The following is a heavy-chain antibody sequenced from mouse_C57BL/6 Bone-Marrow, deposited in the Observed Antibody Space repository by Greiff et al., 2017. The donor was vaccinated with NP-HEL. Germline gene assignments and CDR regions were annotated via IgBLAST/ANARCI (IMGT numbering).Heavy chain of an antibody. D-gene: IGHD1-1*01. CDR3: SRCCYGSSPRY. J-gene: IGHJ2*01. V-gene: IGHV1-64*01. Sequence: QVQLQQPGAELVKPGASVKLSCKASGYTFTSYWMHWVKQRPGQGLEWIGMIHPNSGSTNYNEKFKSKATLTVDKSSSTAYMQLSSLTSEDAAVYYCSRCCYGSSPRYWGQGTTLTVSS. CDR1: GYTFTSYW. CDR2: IHPNSGST.